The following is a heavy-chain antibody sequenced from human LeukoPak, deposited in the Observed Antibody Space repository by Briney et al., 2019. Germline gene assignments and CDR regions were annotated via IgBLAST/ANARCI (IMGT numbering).Heavy chain of an antibody. Sequence: PGGSLRLSCAASGFTFDDYAMHWVRQAPGKGLEWVSGINWNGGSTGYADSVKGRFTISRDNAKNSLYLQMNSLRAEDTALYYCARVGRPYYMDVWGKGTTVTVSS. CDR1: GFTFDDYA. CDR2: INWNGGST. V-gene: IGHV3-20*04. CDR3: ARVGRPYYMDV. J-gene: IGHJ6*03.